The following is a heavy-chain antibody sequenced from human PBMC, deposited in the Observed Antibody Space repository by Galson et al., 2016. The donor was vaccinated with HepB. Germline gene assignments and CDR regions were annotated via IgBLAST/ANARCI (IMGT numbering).Heavy chain of an antibody. CDR1: GFKFSTYW. CDR3: AKSWGKYTGSSNWVFFDS. D-gene: IGHD3-16*01. J-gene: IGHJ4*02. Sequence: SLRLSCAASGFKFSTYWMTWVRQAPGKGLEWVANINQDGSERYHVDSVKGRFTISKDNGKNSLFLQLNSLRADDTALYYCAKSWGKYTGSSNWVFFDSWGQGTLVTVSS. CDR2: INQDGSER. V-gene: IGHV3-7*03.